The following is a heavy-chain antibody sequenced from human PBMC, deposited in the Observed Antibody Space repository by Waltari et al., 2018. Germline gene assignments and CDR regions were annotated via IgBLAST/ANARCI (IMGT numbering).Heavy chain of an antibody. CDR3: STGAVH. Sequence: LNSNMCAVCWPRQAPGKGLEWLANIKPDGSETYYVDSVKGRSSISRDNGKNALYLQMNNLSVDDTAVYYCSTGAVHWGQGTLVTVSS. J-gene: IGHJ4*02. CDR2: IKPDGSET. V-gene: IGHV3-7*01. CDR1: LNSNMCA.